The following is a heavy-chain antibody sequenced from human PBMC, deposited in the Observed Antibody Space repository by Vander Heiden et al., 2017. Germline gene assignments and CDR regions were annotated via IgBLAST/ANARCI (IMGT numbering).Heavy chain of an antibody. D-gene: IGHD4-17*01. Sequence: QLQLQESGPGLVKPSETLSLTCTVSGGSISSRRYYWGWIRQPPGRGLEWIGTSYYSGTTYYNPSLKSRVTISVDTSKNQFSLNLNSVTAADTAVYYCARGPTVNYFDYWGQGTLVTVSS. CDR1: GGSISSRRYY. CDR3: ARGPTVNYFDY. CDR2: SYYSGTT. J-gene: IGHJ4*02. V-gene: IGHV4-39*01.